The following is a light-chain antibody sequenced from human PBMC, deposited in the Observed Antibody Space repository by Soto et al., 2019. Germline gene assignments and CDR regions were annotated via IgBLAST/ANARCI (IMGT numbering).Light chain of an antibody. CDR1: QSLSSN. J-gene: IGKJ1*01. CDR3: NKYNYWPPWT. CDR2: GAS. Sequence: IVLTQSPATLSVSPGDRATLSCRASQSLSSNLALYQQKPGLAPRLLIYGASPRAIGIPARYSGSGSGTEFSLTNSSLQYEDLGVYYCNKYNYWPPWTFGQGTKV. V-gene: IGKV3-15*01.